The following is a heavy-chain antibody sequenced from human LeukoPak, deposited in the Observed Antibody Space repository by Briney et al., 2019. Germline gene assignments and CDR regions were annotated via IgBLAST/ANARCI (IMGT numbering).Heavy chain of an antibody. CDR1: GYSFTSYW. CDR2: IYPGDSDT. J-gene: IGHJ5*02. Sequence: GESLKISCKGSGYSFTSYWIGWVRQMPGKGLGWMGIIYPGDSDTRYSPSFQGQVTISADKSISTAYLQWSSPKASDTAMYYCARQGSIAVAKTWFDPWGQGTLVTVSS. D-gene: IGHD6-19*01. V-gene: IGHV5-51*01. CDR3: ARQGSIAVAKTWFDP.